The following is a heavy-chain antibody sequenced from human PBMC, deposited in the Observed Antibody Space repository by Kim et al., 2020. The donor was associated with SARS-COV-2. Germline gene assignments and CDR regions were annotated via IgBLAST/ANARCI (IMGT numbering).Heavy chain of an antibody. CDR3: ARDHREWLQYTANWYFDL. V-gene: IGHV4-59*01. CDR2: IYYSGRT. Sequence: SETLSLTCTVSGGSISSYYWSWIRQPPGKGLEWIGYIYYSGRTNYNPSLKSRVTISVDTSKNQFSLKLSSVTAADTAVSYCARDHREWLQYTANWYFDLWGRGTLVTVSS. J-gene: IGHJ2*01. D-gene: IGHD3-3*01. CDR1: GGSISSYY.